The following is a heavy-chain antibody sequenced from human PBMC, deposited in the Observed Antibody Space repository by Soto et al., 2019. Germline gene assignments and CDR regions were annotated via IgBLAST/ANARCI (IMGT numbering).Heavy chain of an antibody. V-gene: IGHV3-30*18. Sequence: QVQLVESGGGVVQPGRSLRLSCAASGFTFSSYGMHWVRQAPGKGLEWVAVISYDGSNKYYADSVKGRFTISRDNSKNTLYLQMNSLRAEDTAVYYCAKDSGYGDLRPLDYWGQGTLVTGSS. CDR1: GFTFSSYG. J-gene: IGHJ4*02. CDR3: AKDSGYGDLRPLDY. D-gene: IGHD4-17*01. CDR2: ISYDGSNK.